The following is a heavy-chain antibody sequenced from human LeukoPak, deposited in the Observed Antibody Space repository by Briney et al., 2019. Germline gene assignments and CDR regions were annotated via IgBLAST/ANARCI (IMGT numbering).Heavy chain of an antibody. J-gene: IGHJ4*02. Sequence: GGSLRLSCAVSGITLSNYGMSWVRQAPGKALEWVAGISDSGGSTKYADSVKGRFTIARDNRKNTLYLQMNSLRAEDTAVYFCAKRGLVIRVILVGFHKEAYYFESWGQGALVTVSS. D-gene: IGHD3/OR15-3a*01. V-gene: IGHV3-23*01. CDR2: ISDSGGST. CDR1: GITLSNYG. CDR3: AKRGLVIRVILVGFHKEAYYFES.